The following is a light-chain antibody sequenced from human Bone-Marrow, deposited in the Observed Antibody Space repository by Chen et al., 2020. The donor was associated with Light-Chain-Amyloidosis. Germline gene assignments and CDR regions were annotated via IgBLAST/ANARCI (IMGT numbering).Light chain of an antibody. Sequence: EIVLTQSPGTLSLSPGERATLSCRASQSVNNYLAWYQQKPGQAPKLLIYDAYNRAAGIPDRFSGSGSGTDFTLTISSLEPEDFAVYYCQQRASWPGTFGPRTKVDIK. J-gene: IGKJ3*01. CDR3: QQRASWPGT. V-gene: IGKV3-11*01. CDR2: DAY. CDR1: QSVNNY.